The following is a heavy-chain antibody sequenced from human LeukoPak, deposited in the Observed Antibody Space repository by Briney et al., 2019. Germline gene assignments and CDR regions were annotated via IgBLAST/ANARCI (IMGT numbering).Heavy chain of an antibody. CDR3: ARADWDNGIVF. CDR2: INSDGSST. D-gene: IGHD3/OR15-3a*01. CDR1: GFTFSNYW. Sequence: SGGSLRLSCAASGFTFSNYWMHWVRQAPGKGLVWASRINSDGSSTIYADSVKGRFTISRDNAKNTQYLQMNSLRVEDTAVYYCARADWDNGIVFWGQGTLVTVSS. V-gene: IGHV3-74*01. J-gene: IGHJ4*02.